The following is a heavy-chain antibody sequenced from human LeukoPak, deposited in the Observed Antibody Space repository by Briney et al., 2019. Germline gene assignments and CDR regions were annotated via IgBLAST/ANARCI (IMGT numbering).Heavy chain of an antibody. CDR1: GGSVSSYY. V-gene: IGHV4-59*02. CDR2: ISTSGGT. Sequence: SETLSLTCTVSGGSVSSYYWSWIRQAPGKGLEWIGFISTSGGTKHNPSLKSRVTISVDTSKNQFSLKLTSLTAADTALYFCARDGSSFDGSGSFDAFDVWGRGTMVIVSS. D-gene: IGHD3-22*01. CDR3: ARDGSSFDGSGSFDAFDV. J-gene: IGHJ3*01.